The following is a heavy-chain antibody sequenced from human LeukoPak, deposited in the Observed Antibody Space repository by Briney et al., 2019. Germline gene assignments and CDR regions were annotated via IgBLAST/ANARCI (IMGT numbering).Heavy chain of an antibody. Sequence: GGSLRLSCAASGFTFSSYSMNWVRQAPGKGLEWLSYISTSGTYTNYADSVKGRFTISRDNAKNSLHLQMNSLRAEDTAVYYCTTGPQWELPVDYWGQGTLVTVSS. J-gene: IGHJ4*02. V-gene: IGHV3-21*05. CDR3: TTGPQWELPVDY. D-gene: IGHD1-26*01. CDR2: ISTSGTYT. CDR1: GFTFSSYS.